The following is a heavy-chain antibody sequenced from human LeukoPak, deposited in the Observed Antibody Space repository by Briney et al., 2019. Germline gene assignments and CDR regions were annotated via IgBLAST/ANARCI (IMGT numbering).Heavy chain of an antibody. J-gene: IGHJ4*02. CDR2: IYYSGST. D-gene: IGHD1-26*01. Sequence: SETLSLTCTVSGGSISSSSYYWGWIRQPPGKGLEWIGSIYYSGSTYYNPSLKSRVTISVDTSKNQFSLKLSSVTAADTAMYYCARLGATARFDYWGQGTLVTVSS. V-gene: IGHV4-39*07. CDR1: GGSISSSSYY. CDR3: ARLGATARFDY.